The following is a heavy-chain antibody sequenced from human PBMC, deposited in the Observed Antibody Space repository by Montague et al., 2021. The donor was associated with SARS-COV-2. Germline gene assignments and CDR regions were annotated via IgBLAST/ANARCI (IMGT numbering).Heavy chain of an antibody. Sequence: SETLSLTCAVSSGSFKGYYWSWILQPPGKGLEWIGELNHSGSTTYNPSLESRVSISVDTSNKQFSLKVTSVTAADTAVYYCARLGAITLVRGITKADFSNYGMDVWGQGTTVTVSS. V-gene: IGHV4-34*01. J-gene: IGHJ6*02. CDR3: ARLGAITLVRGITKADFSNYGMDV. CDR2: LNHSGST. D-gene: IGHD3-10*01. CDR1: SGSFKGYY.